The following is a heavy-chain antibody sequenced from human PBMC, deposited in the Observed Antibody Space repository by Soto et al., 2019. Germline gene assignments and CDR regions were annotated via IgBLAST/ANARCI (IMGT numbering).Heavy chain of an antibody. Sequence: ASVKVSCKASGGTFSSYTISWVRQAPGQGLEWMGRIIPILGIANYAQKFQGRVTITADKSTSTAYMELSSLRSEDTAVYYCARDPDYCSGGSCYTPFDYWGQGTLVTVSS. CDR3: ARDPDYCSGGSCYTPFDY. CDR1: GGTFSSYT. J-gene: IGHJ4*02. D-gene: IGHD2-15*01. CDR2: IIPILGIA. V-gene: IGHV1-69*04.